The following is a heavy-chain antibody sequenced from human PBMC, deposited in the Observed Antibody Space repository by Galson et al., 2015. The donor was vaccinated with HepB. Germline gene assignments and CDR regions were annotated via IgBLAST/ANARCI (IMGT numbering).Heavy chain of an antibody. D-gene: IGHD3-22*01. CDR1: GYTFSIHG. CDR3: ARVDYFESSGYYMH. Sequence: SVKVSCKASGYTFSIHGISWVRQAPGQGLEWMGWISGYNGNTDHSQKFQGRVTMTKDTYTGTAYMELRSLRSDDTAVYYCARVDYFESSGYYMHWGQGTLVTVSS. J-gene: IGHJ4*02. V-gene: IGHV1-18*01. CDR2: ISGYNGNT.